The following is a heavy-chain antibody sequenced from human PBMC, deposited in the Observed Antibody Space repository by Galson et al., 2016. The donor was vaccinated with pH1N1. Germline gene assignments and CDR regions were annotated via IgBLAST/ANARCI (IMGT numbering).Heavy chain of an antibody. CDR1: GYRFPSSW. V-gene: IGHV5-51*01. CDR2: IYLGGSLI. J-gene: IGHJ3*02. CDR3: ARQHDCGDYRGDAFDI. D-gene: IGHD4-17*01. Sequence: QSGAEVKKPGESLKISCKGSGYRFPSSWIGWVRQMPGKGLEWMGIIYLGGSLIRYRPSFQGQVTLSADKSVNIVYLEWVSLKASDTAMYYCARQHDCGDYRGDAFDIWGQGTMVTVSS.